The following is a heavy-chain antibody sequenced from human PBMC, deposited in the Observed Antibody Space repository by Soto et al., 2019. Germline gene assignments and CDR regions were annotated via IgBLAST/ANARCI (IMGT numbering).Heavy chain of an antibody. D-gene: IGHD3-10*01. V-gene: IGHV4-30-4*01. J-gene: IGHJ4*02. CDR2: IYYRGST. CDR1: GGSISSGDYY. Sequence: QVQLQESGPGLVKPSQTLSLTCTVSGGSISSGDYYWSWIRQPPGKGLEWIGYIYYRGSTYYNPSLKSRVTIPVDTSKNQFSLKLSSVTAADTAVYYCARWDYYGSGSYYTDYWGQGTLVTVSS. CDR3: ARWDYYGSGSYYTDY.